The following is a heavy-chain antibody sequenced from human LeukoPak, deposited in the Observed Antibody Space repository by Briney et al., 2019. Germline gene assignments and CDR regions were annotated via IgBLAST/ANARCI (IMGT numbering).Heavy chain of an antibody. D-gene: IGHD6-19*01. CDR3: AKVDSGWYKGRFDY. J-gene: IGHJ4*02. CDR1: GFTFYSYA. V-gene: IGHV3-23*01. Sequence: GGSLRLSCAASGFTFYSYAMTWVRQAPGKGLEWVSAISGSGTTTYYTDSVKGRFTISRDNSENTLYLQMNRLRAEDTAVSYCAKVDSGWYKGRFDYWGQGTLVTVSS. CDR2: ISGSGTTT.